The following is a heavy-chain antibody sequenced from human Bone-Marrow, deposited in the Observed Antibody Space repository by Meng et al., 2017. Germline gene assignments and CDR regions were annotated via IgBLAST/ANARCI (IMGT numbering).Heavy chain of an antibody. D-gene: IGHD5-12*01. CDR1: GFTFSSYS. J-gene: IGHJ5*02. Sequence: EVQLVESGGGLVKPGGSLRLSCAASGFTFSSYSMNWVRQAPGKGLEWVSSISSSSSYIYYADSVKGRFTISRDNAKNSLYLQMNGLRAEDTAVYYCARDIGYGDNWFDPWGQGTLVTVSS. CDR2: ISSSSSYI. CDR3: ARDIGYGDNWFDP. V-gene: IGHV3-21*01.